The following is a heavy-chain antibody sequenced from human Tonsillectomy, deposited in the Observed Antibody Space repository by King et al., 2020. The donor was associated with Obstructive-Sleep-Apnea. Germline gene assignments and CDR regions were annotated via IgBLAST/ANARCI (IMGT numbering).Heavy chain of an antibody. CDR2: ISYDGSNK. D-gene: IGHD3-22*01. CDR1: GFTFSSYA. Sequence: VQLVESGGGVVQPGRSLRLSCAASGFTFSSYAMHWVRQAPGKGLEWVAVISYDGSNKYYADSVKGRFTISRDNSKNTLYLQMNSLRAEDTAVYYCARDRSDSSGNYYYGMDVWGQGTTVTVSS. J-gene: IGHJ6*02. V-gene: IGHV3-30*04. CDR3: ARDRSDSSGNYYYGMDV.